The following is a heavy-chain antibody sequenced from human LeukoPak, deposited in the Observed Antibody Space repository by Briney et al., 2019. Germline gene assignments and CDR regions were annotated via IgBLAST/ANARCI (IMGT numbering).Heavy chain of an antibody. CDR2: IYYSGST. V-gene: IGHV4-39*07. J-gene: IGHJ4*02. CDR3: AGLSSGWYGPFDY. D-gene: IGHD6-19*01. CDR1: GGSISSSSYY. Sequence: SETLSLTCTVSGGSISSSSYYWGWIRQPPGKGLEWIGSIYYSGSTYYNPSLKSRVTISVDTSKNQFSLKLSSVTAADTAVYYCAGLSSGWYGPFDYWGQGTLVTVSS.